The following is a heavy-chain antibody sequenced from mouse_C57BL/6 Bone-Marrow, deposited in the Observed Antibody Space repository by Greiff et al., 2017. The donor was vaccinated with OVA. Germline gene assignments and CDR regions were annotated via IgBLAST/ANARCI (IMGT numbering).Heavy chain of an antibody. V-gene: IGHV1-52*01. CDR3: ARYWVDGYYAYFDY. CDR2: IDPSDSET. J-gene: IGHJ2*01. Sequence: QVQLKQPGAELVRPGSSVKLSCKASGYTFTSYWMHWVKQRPIQGLEWIGNIDPSDSETHYNQKFKDKATLTVDKSSSTAYMQLSSLTSEDSAVYYCARYWVDGYYAYFDYWGQGTTLTVSS. CDR1: GYTFTSYW. D-gene: IGHD2-3*01.